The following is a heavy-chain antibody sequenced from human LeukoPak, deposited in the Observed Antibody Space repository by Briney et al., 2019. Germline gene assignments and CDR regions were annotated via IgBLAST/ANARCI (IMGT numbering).Heavy chain of an antibody. CDR2: ISYSRNT. D-gene: IGHD3-10*01. CDR1: GGSISSGGYY. CDR3: ARDLRDYGSGSYYNVNAFDI. Sequence: SETLSLTCTVSGGSISSGGYYWSWIRQHPGEGLEWIGYISYSRNTYYNPSLKSRVTISVDTSKNQFSLKLSSVTAADTAVYYCARDLRDYGSGSYYNVNAFDIWGQGTMVTVSS. J-gene: IGHJ3*02. V-gene: IGHV4-31*03.